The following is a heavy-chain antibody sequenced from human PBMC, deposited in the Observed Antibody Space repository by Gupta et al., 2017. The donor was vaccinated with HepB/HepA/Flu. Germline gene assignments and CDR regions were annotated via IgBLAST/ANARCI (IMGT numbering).Heavy chain of an antibody. D-gene: IGHD4-11*01. Sequence: QVQLVESGGGVVPPGRSLRLSCAAAGFTVSESGMHWVRQAPGKGLEWVAVISYEASNEYYVDSVKGRFTISRDNSKNILFLQMNSLRVEDTAVYYCAKDVEIDNYVYGFETWGQGTVVTVSS. V-gene: IGHV3-30*18. CDR2: ISYEASNE. J-gene: IGHJ3*02. CDR1: GFTVSESG. CDR3: AKDVEIDNYVYGFET.